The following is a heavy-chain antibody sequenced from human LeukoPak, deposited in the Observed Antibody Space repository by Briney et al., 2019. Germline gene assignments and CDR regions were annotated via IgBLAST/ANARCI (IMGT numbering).Heavy chain of an antibody. Sequence: GGSLRLSCTVSGFTISSNSMSWVRQAPGKGLEWVSFIYSDNTHYSDSVKGRFTISRDNSKNTLYLQMNSPRAEDTAVYYCARVGDYGSGISTTYLYYYMDVWGKGTTVTVSS. J-gene: IGHJ6*03. CDR1: GFTISSNS. D-gene: IGHD3-10*01. CDR2: IYSDNT. CDR3: ARVGDYGSGISTTYLYYYMDV. V-gene: IGHV3-53*01.